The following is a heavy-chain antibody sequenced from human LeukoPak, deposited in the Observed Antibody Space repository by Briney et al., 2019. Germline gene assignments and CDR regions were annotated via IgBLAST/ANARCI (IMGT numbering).Heavy chain of an antibody. V-gene: IGHV3-21*01. Sequence: PGGYLRLSCAASGFTFSSYSMNWVRQAPGKGLEWVSSITSISSYIYYADSVKGRFTISRDNAKNSLYLQMNSLRAEDTAVYYCARDAPAGYCSGGSCYSWFDPWGQGTLVTVTS. CDR3: ARDAPAGYCSGGSCYSWFDP. D-gene: IGHD2-15*01. J-gene: IGHJ5*02. CDR1: GFTFSSYS. CDR2: ITSISSYI.